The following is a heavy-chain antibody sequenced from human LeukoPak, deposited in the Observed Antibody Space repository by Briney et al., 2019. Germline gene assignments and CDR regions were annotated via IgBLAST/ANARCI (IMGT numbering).Heavy chain of an antibody. CDR3: ASTIVTTVYPPGWYFDL. J-gene: IGHJ2*01. V-gene: IGHV3-21*06. D-gene: IGHD4-17*01. CDR2: ISSRSRDV. CDR1: GFIFSSYN. Sequence: PGGSLRLSCAASGFIFSSYNMNWVHQAPGKGLEWVSSISSRSRDVYYADSVKGRFTISRDNTKSSLFLQMDSLRAEDTAVYYCASTIVTTVYPPGWYFDLWGRGTQVTVSS.